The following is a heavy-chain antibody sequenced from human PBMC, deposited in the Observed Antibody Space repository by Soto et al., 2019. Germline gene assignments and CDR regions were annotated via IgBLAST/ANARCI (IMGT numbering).Heavy chain of an antibody. CDR3: ARGGGRDTRSMYFYNGMDV. CDR1: GDSIDSFGYY. D-gene: IGHD2-2*01. CDR2: VSYSGSP. Sequence: SETLSLTCTVSGDSIDSFGYYWGWIRQPPGKGLEWIGSVSYSGSPYYNPSLKSRVTMSVDMSKSQFSLRLSSATAADTAVYYCARGGGRDTRSMYFYNGMDVWGQGTTVTVSS. V-gene: IGHV4-39*01. J-gene: IGHJ6*02.